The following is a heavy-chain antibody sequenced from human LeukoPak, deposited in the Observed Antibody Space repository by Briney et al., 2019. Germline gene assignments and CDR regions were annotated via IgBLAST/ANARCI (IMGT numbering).Heavy chain of an antibody. D-gene: IGHD3-10*01. CDR2: IKSKTDGGTT. V-gene: IGHV3-15*01. J-gene: IGHJ4*02. CDR1: GFTFSNAW. CDR3: TTAGEFGLLWNY. Sequence: PGGSLRLSCAASGFTFSNAWMSWVRQAPGKGLEWVGRIKSKTDGGTTDYAAPVRGRFTISRDDSKNTLYLQMNSLKTEDTAVYYCTTAGEFGLLWNYWGQGTLVTVSS.